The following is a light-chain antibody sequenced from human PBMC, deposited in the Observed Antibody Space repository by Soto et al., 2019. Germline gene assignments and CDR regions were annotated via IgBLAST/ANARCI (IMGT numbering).Light chain of an antibody. CDR3: QQYNNWPPWT. Sequence: EIVMTQSPATLSVSPGERATLSCRASQSISSDLAWYQQRSGQAPRLLIYGASTRAIGIPARFSGSGSGTEFTLTISSLQSEDFAVYYCQQYNNWPPWTFGQGTKVDIK. CDR2: GAS. V-gene: IGKV3D-15*01. CDR1: QSISSD. J-gene: IGKJ1*01.